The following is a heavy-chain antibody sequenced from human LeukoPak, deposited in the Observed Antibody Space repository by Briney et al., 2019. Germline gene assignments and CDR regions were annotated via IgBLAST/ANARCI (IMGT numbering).Heavy chain of an antibody. CDR1: GGSTNSYC. V-gene: IGHV4-4*07. J-gene: IGHJ4*02. CDR3: ARDRSGYSEYYFDY. CDR2: IYPSGST. Sequence: SETLSLTCTVSGGSTNSYCWSWIRQPAEKGLEWIGRIYPSGSTYYNPSLKSRVTISIDKSKNQFSLRLTSVTAADTAVYFCARDRSGYSEYYFDYWGQGSLVTVSS. D-gene: IGHD5-12*01.